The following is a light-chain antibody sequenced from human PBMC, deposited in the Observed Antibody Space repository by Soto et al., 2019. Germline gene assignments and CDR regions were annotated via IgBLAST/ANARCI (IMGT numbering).Light chain of an antibody. CDR2: EVN. Sequence: QSALTQPPSASGSPGQSVTISCTGTSSDVGDYNYVSWFQQHPGEAPKLIISEVNKRPSGVPDRFSGSKSGNTASLTVSGLQAEDEADYYCTSYGGRDNLMFGGGTKLTVL. J-gene: IGLJ3*02. CDR3: TSYGGRDNLM. CDR1: SSDVGDYNY. V-gene: IGLV2-8*01.